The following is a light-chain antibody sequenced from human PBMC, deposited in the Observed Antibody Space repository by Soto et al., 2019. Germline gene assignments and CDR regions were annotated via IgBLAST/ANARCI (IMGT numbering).Light chain of an antibody. J-gene: IGKJ2*01. CDR3: RHYFSYPYT. CDR1: QDISSY. V-gene: IGKV1-8*01. CDR2: AAA. Sequence: AIRMTQSPSSFSASTGDRGTITCRASQDISSYLAWYQQKVGKAPKLLIYAAATLQRGAPSRFSGSGSGTDFTLTISRLQSEDFATYYCRHYFSYPYTFGQVTKLEI.